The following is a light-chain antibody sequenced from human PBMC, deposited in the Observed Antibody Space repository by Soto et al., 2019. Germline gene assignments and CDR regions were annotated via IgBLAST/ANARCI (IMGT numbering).Light chain of an antibody. J-gene: IGKJ1*01. Sequence: DIQMTQSPSTLSASVGDRVTITCRASQSISSYLAWYQQKLGKAPKLLISKASNLESGVPSRFSGSGSGTEFTLTISSLQPDDFATYYCQHYNSYPWTFGQGTKVEIK. CDR1: QSISSY. CDR3: QHYNSYPWT. V-gene: IGKV1-5*03. CDR2: KAS.